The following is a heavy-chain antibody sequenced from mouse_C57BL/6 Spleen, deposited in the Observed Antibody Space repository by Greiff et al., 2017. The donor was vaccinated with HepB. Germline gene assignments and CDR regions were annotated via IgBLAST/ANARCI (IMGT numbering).Heavy chain of an antibody. CDR1: GYTFTSYW. Sequence: QVQLKQPGAELVKPGASVKLSCKASGYTFTSYWMQWVKQRPGQGLEWIGEIDPSDSYTNYNQKFKGKATLTVDTSSSTAYMQLSSLTSEDSAVYYCARSENDYDGRVYAMDYWGQGTSVTVSS. CDR2: IDPSDSYT. D-gene: IGHD2-4*01. CDR3: ARSENDYDGRVYAMDY. J-gene: IGHJ4*01. V-gene: IGHV1-50*01.